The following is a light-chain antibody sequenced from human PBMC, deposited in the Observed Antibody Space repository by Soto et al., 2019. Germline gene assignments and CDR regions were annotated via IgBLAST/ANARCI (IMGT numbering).Light chain of an antibody. CDR1: SSDVGGYNY. CDR2: DVS. CDR3: NSYTSGSSWV. Sequence: QSALTQPASVSGSPGQSITISCTGTSSDVGGYNYVSWYQQYPGKAPKLMIYDVSNRPSGVSNRFSGSKSGNTASLTISGLQAEDEADYYCNSYTSGSSWVFGGGTKLTVL. J-gene: IGLJ3*02. V-gene: IGLV2-14*01.